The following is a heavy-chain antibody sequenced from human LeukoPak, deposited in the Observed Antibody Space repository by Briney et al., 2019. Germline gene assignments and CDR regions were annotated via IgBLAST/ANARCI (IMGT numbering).Heavy chain of an antibody. J-gene: IGHJ4*02. CDR3: ARHRTSSNYFDY. V-gene: IGHV4-38-2*01. CDR1: GYSISSGYY. Sequence: SETLSPTCAVSGYSISSGYYWGWIRQPPGKGLEWIGSIYHSGSTYYNPSLKSRVTISVDTSKNQFSLKLRSVTAADTAVYYCARHRTSSNYFDYWGQGTLVTVSS. D-gene: IGHD1-1*01. CDR2: IYHSGST.